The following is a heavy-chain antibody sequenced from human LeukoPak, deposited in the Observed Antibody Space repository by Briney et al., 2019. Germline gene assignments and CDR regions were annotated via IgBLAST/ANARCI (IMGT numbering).Heavy chain of an antibody. Sequence: SETLSLTCAVYGGSFSGYYCSWIRQPPGKGLEWIGEINHSGSTNYNPSLKSRVTISVDTSKNQFSLKLSSVTAADTAVYYCARTGYCSSTSCPEEAFDIWGQGTMVTVSS. CDR3: ARTGYCSSTSCPEEAFDI. V-gene: IGHV4-34*01. D-gene: IGHD2-2*01. CDR2: INHSGST. J-gene: IGHJ3*02. CDR1: GGSFSGYY.